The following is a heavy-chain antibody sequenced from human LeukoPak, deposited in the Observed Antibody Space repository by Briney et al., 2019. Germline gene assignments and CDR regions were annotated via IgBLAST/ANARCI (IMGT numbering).Heavy chain of an antibody. Sequence: ASVKVSCKSSVYTFTGYYMHWVRQAPGQGLDWMGWINHNSGGTNYVQKFQGRVTMTRDTSISTAYMELRRLRSDDTAVYYCASSIAVDGRGAFDIWGQGTMVTVSS. D-gene: IGHD6-19*01. J-gene: IGHJ3*02. CDR3: ASSIAVDGRGAFDI. CDR1: VYTFTGYY. V-gene: IGHV1-2*02. CDR2: INHNSGGT.